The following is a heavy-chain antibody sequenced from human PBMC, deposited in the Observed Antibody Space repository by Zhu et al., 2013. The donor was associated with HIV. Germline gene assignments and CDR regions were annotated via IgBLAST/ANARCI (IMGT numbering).Heavy chain of an antibody. D-gene: IGHD3-3*01. CDR1: GGTFSSYA. J-gene: IGHJ4*02. CDR3: ARVAQGYYDFWSGPIKRIPRKYYFDY. V-gene: IGHV1-69*06. Sequence: QVQLVQSGAEVKKPGSSVKVSCKASGGTFSSYAISWVRQAPGQGLEWMGGIIPIFGTANYAQKFQGRVTITADKSTSTAYMELSSLRSEDTAVYYCARVAQGYYDFWSGPIKRIPRKYYFDYWGQGTLVTVSS. CDR2: IIPIFGTA.